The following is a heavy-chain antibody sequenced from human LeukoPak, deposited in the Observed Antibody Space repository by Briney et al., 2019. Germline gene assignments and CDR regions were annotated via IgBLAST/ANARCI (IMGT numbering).Heavy chain of an antibody. CDR3: ARSFRVVTAYYFDY. Sequence: PSQTLSLTCTVSGGSISSGDYYWSWIRQPPGKGLEWIGYIYYSGSTYYNPSLKSRVTISVDTSKNQFSLKLSSVTAAGTAVYYCARSFRVVTAYYFDYWGQGTLVTVSS. CDR2: IYYSGST. CDR1: GGSISSGDYY. J-gene: IGHJ4*02. V-gene: IGHV4-30-4*01. D-gene: IGHD2-21*02.